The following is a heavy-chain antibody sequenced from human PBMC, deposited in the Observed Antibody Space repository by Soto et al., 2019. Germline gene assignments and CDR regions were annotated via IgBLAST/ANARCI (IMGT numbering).Heavy chain of an antibody. J-gene: IGHJ4*02. D-gene: IGHD3-16*01. CDR1: GFTFSSYW. Sequence: PGGSLRLSCAASGFTFSSYWMHWVRQAPGEGLVWVSQIDADGRSPSYAGSVKGRFTISRDNAESTLYLQMNSLRADDTAVYFCATLSAPTDYWGQGTLVTVSS. CDR2: IDADGRSP. CDR3: ATLSAPTDY. V-gene: IGHV3-74*01.